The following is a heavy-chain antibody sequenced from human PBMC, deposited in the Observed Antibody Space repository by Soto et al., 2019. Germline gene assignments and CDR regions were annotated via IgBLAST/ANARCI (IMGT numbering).Heavy chain of an antibody. J-gene: IGHJ4*02. Sequence: SETLSLTCTVSGGSISSSSYYWGWIRQPPGKGLEWIGSTYYSGSTYYNPSLKSRVTISVDTSKNQFSLKLSSVNAADTAVYYCARHGWGISSSWYFGYWGQGTLVTVSS. CDR3: ARHGWGISSSWYFGY. CDR2: TYYSGST. D-gene: IGHD6-13*01. V-gene: IGHV4-39*01. CDR1: GGSISSSSYY.